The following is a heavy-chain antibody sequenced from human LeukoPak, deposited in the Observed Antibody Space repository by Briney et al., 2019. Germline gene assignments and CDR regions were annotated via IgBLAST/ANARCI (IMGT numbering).Heavy chain of an antibody. Sequence: PSETLSLTCAVYGGSFSGYYWSWIRQPPGKGLEWIGEINHSGSTNYNPSLKSRVTISVDTSKNQFSLKLSSVTAADTAVYYCARGNRASSGCYFDYWGQGTLVTVSS. D-gene: IGHD6-19*01. V-gene: IGHV4-34*01. CDR3: ARGNRASSGCYFDY. CDR1: GGSFSGYY. J-gene: IGHJ4*02. CDR2: INHSGST.